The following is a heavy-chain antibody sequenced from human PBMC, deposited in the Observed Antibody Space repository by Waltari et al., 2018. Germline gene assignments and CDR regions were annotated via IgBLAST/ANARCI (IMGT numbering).Heavy chain of an antibody. V-gene: IGHV3-7*01. D-gene: IGHD3-22*01. CDR3: ARETGGYDYDSSGYFDY. CDR2: RKTDGSEK. J-gene: IGHJ4*02. CDR1: GFTFSSYW. Sequence: EVQLVESGGGLVQPGGSLRLSCAASGFTFSSYWMSWVRQAPGKGLEWVANRKTDGSEKYYVDSVNGRFTISRDNAKNSLYLQRNSLRAEDTAVYYCARETGGYDYDSSGYFDYWGQGTLVTVSS.